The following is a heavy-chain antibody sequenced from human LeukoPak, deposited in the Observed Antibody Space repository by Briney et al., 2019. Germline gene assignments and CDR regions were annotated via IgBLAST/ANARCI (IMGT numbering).Heavy chain of an antibody. CDR2: INSGSSYI. D-gene: IGHD6-19*01. Sequence: GGSLRLSCAASGFTFSSYSMDWVRQAPGKGREWVLSINSGSSYIYDADSVKGRFTISRDNAKNSLFLQMNTLRAEDTAVYYCARAIFSRGWYLVDYWGQGTLVTVSS. CDR1: GFTFSSYS. CDR3: ARAIFSRGWYLVDY. V-gene: IGHV3-21*01. J-gene: IGHJ4*02.